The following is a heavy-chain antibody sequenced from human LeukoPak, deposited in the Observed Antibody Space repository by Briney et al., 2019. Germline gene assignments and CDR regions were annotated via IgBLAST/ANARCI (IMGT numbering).Heavy chain of an antibody. CDR3: ARDPPSAPFDY. Sequence: SQTLSLTCTVSGGSISIGGYYWSWIRQHPGKGLEWIGYIYYSGSTYYNPSLKSRVTISVDTSKNQFSLKLSSVTAADTAVYYCARDPPSAPFDYWGQGTLVTVSS. J-gene: IGHJ4*02. CDR2: IYYSGST. CDR1: GGSISIGGYY. V-gene: IGHV4-31*03.